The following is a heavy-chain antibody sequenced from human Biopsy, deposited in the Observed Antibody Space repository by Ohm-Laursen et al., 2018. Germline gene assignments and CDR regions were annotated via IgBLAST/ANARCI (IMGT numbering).Heavy chain of an antibody. J-gene: IGHJ6*02. D-gene: IGHD5/OR15-5a*01. CDR2: IKNSENYT. V-gene: IGHV3-21*01. Sequence: SLRLSCAASGFRFSLYSMNWVRQAPGKGLEWVSSIKNSENYTYYADSAKGRFIISRDNAKNSLYLQMNGLRVEDTAVYYCATDFGYCGNNVCSSDFYYGMDVWGQGTTVTVSS. CDR1: GFRFSLYS. CDR3: ATDFGYCGNNVCSSDFYYGMDV.